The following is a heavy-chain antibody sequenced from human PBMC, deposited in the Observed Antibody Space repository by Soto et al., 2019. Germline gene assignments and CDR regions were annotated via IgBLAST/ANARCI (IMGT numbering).Heavy chain of an antibody. CDR1: GYTFTGYY. Sequence: QVKLVQSGAEVKKPGASVKVSCKASGYTFTGYYMHWVRQAPGQGLEWMGWINPNSGGTNYAQKFQGRVTMTRDTSISTADMELSRLRSDDTAVYYCARDHLSHVVVPAANGFDPWGQGTLVTVSS. V-gene: IGHV1-2*02. CDR3: ARDHLSHVVVPAANGFDP. CDR2: INPNSGGT. J-gene: IGHJ5*02. D-gene: IGHD2-2*01.